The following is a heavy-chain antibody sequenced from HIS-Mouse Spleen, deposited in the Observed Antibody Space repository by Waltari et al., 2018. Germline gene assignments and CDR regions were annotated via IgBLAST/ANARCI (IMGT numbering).Heavy chain of an antibody. CDR3: AREIPYSSSWYDWYFDL. V-gene: IGHV4-39*07. Sequence: QLQLQESGPGLVKPSETLSLPCTVPGAPLRSRSHYRVRIRQPPGNGLEWVGSIYYSGSTYYNPSLKSRVTISVDTSKNQFSLKLSSVTAADTAVYYCAREIPYSSSWYDWYFDLWGRGTLVTVSS. CDR1: GAPLRSRSHY. J-gene: IGHJ2*01. CDR2: IYYSGST. D-gene: IGHD6-13*01.